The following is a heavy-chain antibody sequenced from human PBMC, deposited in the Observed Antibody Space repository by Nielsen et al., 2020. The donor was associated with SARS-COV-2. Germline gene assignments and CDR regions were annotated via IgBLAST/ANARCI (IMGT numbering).Heavy chain of an antibody. Sequence: GESLKISCAASGFTFSSYWMSWVRQAPGKGLEWVANIKQDGSEKYYVDSVKGRFTISRDNAKNSLYLQMNSLRAEDTAVYYCARESYYYGDFDYWGQGTLVTVSS. CDR3: ARESYYYGDFDY. D-gene: IGHD3-22*01. CDR2: IKQDGSEK. J-gene: IGHJ4*02. V-gene: IGHV3-7*03. CDR1: GFTFSSYW.